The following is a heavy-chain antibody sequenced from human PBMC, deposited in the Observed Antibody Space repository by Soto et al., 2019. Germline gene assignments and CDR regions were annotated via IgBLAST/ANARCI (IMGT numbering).Heavy chain of an antibody. V-gene: IGHV3-7*04. CDR3: AGAQINYYYYYRDV. CDR1: GFTFSSYW. CDR2: IKQDGSEK. J-gene: IGHJ6*03. Sequence: EVQLVESGGGLVQPGGSLRLSCAASGFTFSSYWMSWVRQAPGKGLEWVANIKQDGSEKYYVDSVKGRFTISRDNAKNSLYLQMNSLRAEDTAVYYCAGAQINYYYYYRDVWGKGTTVTVSS.